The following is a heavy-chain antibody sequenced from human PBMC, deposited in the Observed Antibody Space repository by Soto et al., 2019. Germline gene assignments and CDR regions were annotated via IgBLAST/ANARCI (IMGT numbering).Heavy chain of an antibody. Sequence: EVQLVESGGGLIQPGGSLRLSCAASGFTFSSNDMNWVRQAPGKGLEWVSLIYSGGSTYYADSVKGRLTISRDNSKYTLHRQMSSLRAEDTAVYYCATRPLLPGAPWGQGTMVTVSS. CDR2: IYSGGST. D-gene: IGHD3-22*01. CDR3: ATRPLLPGAP. V-gene: IGHV3-53*01. J-gene: IGHJ3*01. CDR1: GFTFSSND.